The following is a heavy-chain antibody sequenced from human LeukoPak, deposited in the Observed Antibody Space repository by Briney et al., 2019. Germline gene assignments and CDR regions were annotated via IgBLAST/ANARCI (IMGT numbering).Heavy chain of an antibody. CDR2: IWYDGSNK. V-gene: IGHV3-33*01. D-gene: IGHD3-22*01. J-gene: IGHJ4*02. CDR3: ARDRMYYDSSGCFDY. CDR1: GFTFSSYG. Sequence: PGRSLRLSCAASGFTFSSYGMHWVRQAPGKGLEWVAVIWYDGSNKYYADSVKGRFTISRDSSKNTLYLQMNSLRAEDTAVYYCARDRMYYDSSGCFDYWGQGTLVTVSS.